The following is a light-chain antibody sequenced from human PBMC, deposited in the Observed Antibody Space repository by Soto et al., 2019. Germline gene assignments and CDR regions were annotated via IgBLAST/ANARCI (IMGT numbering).Light chain of an antibody. CDR3: CSYAGSSTFYG. CDR2: EVS. Sequence: QSVLTQPASLSGSPGQSITISCTGTSSDVGSYNLVSWYQQHPGKAPKLMIYEVSKRPSGVSNRFSGSKSGNTASLTISGLQAEDEADYYCCSYAGSSTFYGFGTGTKVTVL. CDR1: SSDVGSYNL. J-gene: IGLJ1*01. V-gene: IGLV2-23*02.